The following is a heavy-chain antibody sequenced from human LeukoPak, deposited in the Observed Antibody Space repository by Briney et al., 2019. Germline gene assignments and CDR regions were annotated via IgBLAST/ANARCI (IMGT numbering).Heavy chain of an antibody. J-gene: IGHJ4*02. CDR3: ARGTVLTGYASFDY. CDR1: GGSFSGYY. D-gene: IGHD3-16*01. V-gene: IGHV4-34*01. Sequence: SETLSLTCAVNGGSFSGYYWTWIRQSPGKGLEWIGEIIHSGRANYSPSLKSRLTLSVDPSMNHFSLRLSSVTAADTAVYYCARGTVLTGYASFDYWGQGALVTVSS. CDR2: IIHSGRA.